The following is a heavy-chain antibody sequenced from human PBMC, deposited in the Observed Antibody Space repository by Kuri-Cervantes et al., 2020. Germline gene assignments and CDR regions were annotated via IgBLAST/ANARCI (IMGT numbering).Heavy chain of an antibody. J-gene: IGHJ4*02. CDR1: GFTFSSSW. Sequence: GGSLRLSCAASGFTFSSSWMHWVCQAPEKGLEWVAVISFDGTHKYYADSVKGRFTVSRDSSKNTLYLHMNSLRFEDTAVYYCAKDQGSSGWFLIDYWGQGTLVTVSS. CDR3: AKDQGSSGWFLIDY. V-gene: IGHV3-30*18. D-gene: IGHD6-19*01. CDR2: ISFDGTHK.